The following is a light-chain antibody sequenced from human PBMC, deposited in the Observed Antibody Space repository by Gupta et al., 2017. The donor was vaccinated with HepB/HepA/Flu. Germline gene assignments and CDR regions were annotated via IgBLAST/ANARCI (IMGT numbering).Light chain of an antibody. CDR2: DVS. J-gene: IGLJ3*02. CDR1: SSDVGDYDS. CDR3: ASYTSSYTAL. Sequence: HSALTQPASVSGSPGQSITISCTGTSSDVGDYDSVSWYRQHPGKAPKLMIYDVSNRPSGVSNRFSGSKSGNTASLTISGLQAEDEGDYYCASYTSSYTALFGGGTTLTVL. V-gene: IGLV2-14*01.